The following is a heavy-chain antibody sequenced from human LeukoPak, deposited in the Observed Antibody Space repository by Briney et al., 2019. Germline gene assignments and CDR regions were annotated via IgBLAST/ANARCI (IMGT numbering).Heavy chain of an antibody. CDR2: IWYDGSNK. CDR1: GFTFSSYG. J-gene: IGHJ4*02. CDR3: ARDGSSWYLDY. D-gene: IGHD6-13*01. V-gene: IGHV3-33*01. Sequence: PGGSLRLSCAASGFTFSSYGMPWVRQAPGKGLEWVAVIWYDGSNKYYADSVKGRFTISRDNSKNTLYLQMNSLRAEDTAVYYCARDGSSWYLDYWGQGTLVTVSS.